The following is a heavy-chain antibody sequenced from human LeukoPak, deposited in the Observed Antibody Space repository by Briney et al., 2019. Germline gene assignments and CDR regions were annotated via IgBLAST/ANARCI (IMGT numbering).Heavy chain of an antibody. V-gene: IGHV3-23*01. J-gene: IGHJ6*02. Sequence: GGSLRLSCAASGFTFSSYSMSWVRQAPGKGLEWVSAISGSGGSTYYADSVKGRFTISRDNSKNTLYLQMNSLRAEDTAVYYCAKSLDSSGYYYGYYYYGMDVWGQGTTVTSP. CDR1: GFTFSSYS. CDR3: AKSLDSSGYYYGYYYYGMDV. CDR2: ISGSGGST. D-gene: IGHD3-22*01.